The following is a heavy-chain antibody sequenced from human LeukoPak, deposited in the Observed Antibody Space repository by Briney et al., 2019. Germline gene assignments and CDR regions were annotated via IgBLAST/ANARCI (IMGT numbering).Heavy chain of an antibody. D-gene: IGHD4-23*01. CDR3: GTDLDYGGNFY. Sequence: GGSLRLSCAASGFTFSNAWMSWVRQAPGKGLEWVGRIKSKTDGATTDYAAPVKGRFTISRDDSKNTLYLQMHSLKTEDTAVYYCGTDLDYGGNFYWGQGTLVTVSS. CDR1: GFTFSNAW. CDR2: IKSKTDGATT. V-gene: IGHV3-15*01. J-gene: IGHJ4*02.